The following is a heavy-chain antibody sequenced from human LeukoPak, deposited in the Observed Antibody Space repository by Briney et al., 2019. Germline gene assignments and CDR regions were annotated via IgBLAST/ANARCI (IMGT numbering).Heavy chain of an antibody. CDR2: MNPNSGNA. CDR3: TRLGGVRLDTDFDY. CDR1: GYTFTNYD. Sequence: ASVKVSCKASGYTFTNYDINWVRQATGQGLEWMGWMNPNSGNAGSAQKFQDRLTITWDTSITTAYMELSSLRSEDTAVYYCTRLGGVRLDTDFDYWGQGTLVTVSS. D-gene: IGHD3-16*01. J-gene: IGHJ4*02. V-gene: IGHV1-8*01.